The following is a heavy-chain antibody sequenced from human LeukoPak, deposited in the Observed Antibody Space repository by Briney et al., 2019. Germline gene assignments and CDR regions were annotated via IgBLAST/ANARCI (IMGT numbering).Heavy chain of an antibody. V-gene: IGHV4-39*01. CDR3: ARHRGSGWYWDFDS. CDR1: GGSISSNRSY. D-gene: IGHD6-19*01. J-gene: IGHJ4*02. Sequence: PSETLSLTCTVSGGSISSNRSYWGWSRQPPGQGLEWIGSIYYSGSTYYSPSLSSRATISVDTSKDQFSLKLNSVTAADTAVYHCARHRGSGWYWDFDSWGQGTLVTVSS. CDR2: IYYSGST.